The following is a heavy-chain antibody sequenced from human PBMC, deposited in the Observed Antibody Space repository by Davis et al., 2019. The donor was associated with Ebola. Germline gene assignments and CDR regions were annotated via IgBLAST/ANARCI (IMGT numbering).Heavy chain of an antibody. J-gene: IGHJ6*02. V-gene: IGHV3-48*03. D-gene: IGHD3-10*01. Sequence: GESLKISCAASGFTFSSYEMNWVRQAPGKGLEWVSYISSSGSTIYYADSVKGRFAISRDNAKNSLYLQMNSLRAEDTAVYYCATYGSGMFYYYYGMDVWGQGTTVTVSS. CDR1: GFTFSSYE. CDR2: ISSSGSTI. CDR3: ATYGSGMFYYYYGMDV.